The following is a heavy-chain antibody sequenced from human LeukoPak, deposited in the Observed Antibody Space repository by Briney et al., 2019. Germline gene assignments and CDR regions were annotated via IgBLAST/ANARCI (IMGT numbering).Heavy chain of an antibody. V-gene: IGHV1-2*02. CDR3: ARTLGGYTVDRATGFDL. D-gene: IGHD5-24*01. CDR1: GYTFTGYY. Sequence: ASVKVSCKASGYTFTGYYMHWVRQAPGQGLEWMGWINPNSGGTNYAQKFQGRVTMTRDTSISTAYMELSRLRSDDTAVYYCARTLGGYTVDRATGFDLWGRGTLVTVSS. J-gene: IGHJ2*01. CDR2: INPNSGGT.